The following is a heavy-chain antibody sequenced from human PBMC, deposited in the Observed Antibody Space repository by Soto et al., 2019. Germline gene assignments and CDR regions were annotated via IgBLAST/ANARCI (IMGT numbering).Heavy chain of an antibody. CDR3: AKDWPGTSSVTSDC. CDR2: IINTGGST. CDR1: GFSFSDYA. V-gene: IGHV3-23*01. J-gene: IGHJ4*02. D-gene: IGHD4-17*01. Sequence: GGSLRLSCASSGFSFSDYAMTLVRQAPGKGLEWVSSIINTGGSTNYADSVKGRFTVSRDNSKSTLYLQMNSLRAEDTAIYYCAKDWPGTSSVTSDCWGQGTLVTVSS.